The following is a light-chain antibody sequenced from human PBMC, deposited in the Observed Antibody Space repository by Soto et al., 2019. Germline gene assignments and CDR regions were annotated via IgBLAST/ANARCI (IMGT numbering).Light chain of an antibody. CDR2: GAS. CDR3: QQYNNWPRT. Sequence: VMTQAPARLSVSPGERATLSCRASQTINNNVAWYQLKDGQVPRLLIYGASTRAADVPARFSGGGSGTEFTLTISSLQSEDFAVYYCQQYNNWPRTFGQGGKVDIK. V-gene: IGKV3-15*01. J-gene: IGKJ1*01. CDR1: QTINNN.